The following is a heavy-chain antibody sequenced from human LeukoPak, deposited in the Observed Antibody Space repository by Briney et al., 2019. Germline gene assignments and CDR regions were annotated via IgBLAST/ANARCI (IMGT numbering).Heavy chain of an antibody. J-gene: IGHJ6*02. Sequence: GGSLRLSCAASGFTFSSYAMSWVRQAPGKGLEWVSVISSSGDNTYYADSVKGRFTISRDNSKNTLYLQMNSLRAEDTAVYYCARDKYYYDSSGSLKAYYYGMDVWGQGTTVTVSS. CDR2: ISSSGDNT. V-gene: IGHV3-23*01. CDR3: ARDKYYYDSSGSLKAYYYGMDV. D-gene: IGHD3-22*01. CDR1: GFTFSSYA.